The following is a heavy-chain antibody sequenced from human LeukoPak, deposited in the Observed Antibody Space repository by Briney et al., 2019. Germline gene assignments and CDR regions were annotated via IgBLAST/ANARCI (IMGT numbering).Heavy chain of an antibody. Sequence: ASVKVSCKASGYTFTGYYMHWVRQAPGQGLEWMGRINPNSGGTNYAQKFQGRVTMTRDTSISTAYMELSRLRSDDTAVYYCARERGIAAPPYYYYYGMDVWGQGTTATVSS. J-gene: IGHJ6*02. D-gene: IGHD6-13*01. CDR1: GYTFTGYY. CDR2: INPNSGGT. V-gene: IGHV1-2*06. CDR3: ARERGIAAPPYYYYYGMDV.